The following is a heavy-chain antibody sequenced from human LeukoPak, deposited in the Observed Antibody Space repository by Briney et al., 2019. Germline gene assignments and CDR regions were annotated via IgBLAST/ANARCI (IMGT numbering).Heavy chain of an antibody. Sequence: PGGSLRLSCAASGFTFSNYAMSWVRQAPGKGLEWVSGITTGGRPYYADSVKGRFTISRDNSKNTLFLQMNSLRAEDTAVYYCARGGVVYPDSFDIWGRGTMVTVSS. CDR3: ARGGVVYPDSFDI. CDR2: ITTGGRP. D-gene: IGHD2-15*01. CDR1: GFTFSNYA. V-gene: IGHV3-66*01. J-gene: IGHJ3*02.